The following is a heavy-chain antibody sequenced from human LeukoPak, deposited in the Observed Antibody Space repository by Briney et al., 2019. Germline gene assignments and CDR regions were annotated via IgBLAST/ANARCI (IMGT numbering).Heavy chain of an antibody. CDR3: ARSIFSGSYAFDF. J-gene: IGHJ4*01. D-gene: IGHD3-3*01. Sequence: SETLSLTCSVSGGSVSNTNYYWGWIRQPPGKGLEWLGSVDYSGYSYQSPSHNSRVTISVDTSKNQFSLKMTSVTAADTAVCYCARSIFSGSYAFDFWGHGTLVTVSS. V-gene: IGHV4-39*07. CDR1: GGSVSNTNYY. CDR2: VDYSGYS.